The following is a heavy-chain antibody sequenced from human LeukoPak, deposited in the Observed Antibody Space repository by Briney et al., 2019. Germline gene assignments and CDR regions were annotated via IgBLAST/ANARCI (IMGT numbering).Heavy chain of an antibody. V-gene: IGHV4-59*08. D-gene: IGHD3-10*01. CDR1: GDSIINYY. Sequence: WETLSLTCTVSGDSIINYYWSWIRQSPGKGLDWIGYIYYSGSTKYNPSLKSRVTISVDTSKNQFSLKLSSVTAADTAVYYCARHRGSGSPYFDYWGQGTPVTVSS. J-gene: IGHJ4*02. CDR3: ARHRGSGSPYFDY. CDR2: IYYSGST.